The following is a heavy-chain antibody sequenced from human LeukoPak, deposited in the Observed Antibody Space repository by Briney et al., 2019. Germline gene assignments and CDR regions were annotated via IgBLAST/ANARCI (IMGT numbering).Heavy chain of an antibody. CDR3: ARGGGSYYNY. V-gene: IGHV3-7*04. D-gene: IGHD1-26*01. J-gene: IGHJ4*02. Sequence: GGSLRLSCTASGFTFSNHWMSWVRQAPGKGLEWVANIKQDGSEKYYVDSVKGRFTISRDNAKNSLYLQMDSLRAEDTAVYYCARGGGSYYNYWGQGTLVTVSS. CDR1: GFTFSNHW. CDR2: IKQDGSEK.